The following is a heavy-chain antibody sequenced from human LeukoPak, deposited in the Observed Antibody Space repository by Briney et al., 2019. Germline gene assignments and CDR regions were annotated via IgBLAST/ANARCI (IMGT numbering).Heavy chain of an antibody. CDR2: ISASGGST. D-gene: IGHD7-27*01. J-gene: IGHJ4*02. Sequence: GRSLRLSCAASGFTFTSYAMSWVRQAPGKGLEWVSAISASGGSTYYVDSVKGRFTISRDTSKNTLYLQMSSLRAEDTAIYYCAKDRPLNWGYYFDYWGQGTLVTVSS. CDR3: AKDRPLNWGYYFDY. CDR1: GFTFTSYA. V-gene: IGHV3-23*01.